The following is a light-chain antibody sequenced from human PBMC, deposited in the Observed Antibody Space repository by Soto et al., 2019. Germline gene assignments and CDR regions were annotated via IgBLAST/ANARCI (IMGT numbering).Light chain of an antibody. CDR1: SSNIGSHT. CDR3: AAWDGSLKGTV. J-gene: IGLJ1*01. CDR2: GNY. V-gene: IGLV1-44*01. Sequence: QSVLTQPPSASGTPGQRVTISCSGSSSNIGSHTVNWFQQVPGTAPKLLIYGNYQRPSGVPDRCSGAKSGTSASLAISGLQSEDEADYYCAAWDGSLKGTVFGTGTKLTVL.